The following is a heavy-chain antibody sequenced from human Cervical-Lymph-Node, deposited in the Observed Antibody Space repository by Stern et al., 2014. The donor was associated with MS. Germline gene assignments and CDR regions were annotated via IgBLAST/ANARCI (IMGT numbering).Heavy chain of an antibody. Sequence: QLVQSGAEVKKPGSSVKVSCKASGGTFSSYAISWVRQAPGQGLEWMGGIIPIFGTANYAQKFQGRVTITADESTSTAYMELSSLRSEDTAVYYCARERGNVNYYDSSGYYYLDYWGQGTLVTVSS. V-gene: IGHV1-69*01. CDR3: ARERGNVNYYDSSGYYYLDY. D-gene: IGHD3-22*01. CDR2: IIPIFGTA. J-gene: IGHJ4*02. CDR1: GGTFSSYA.